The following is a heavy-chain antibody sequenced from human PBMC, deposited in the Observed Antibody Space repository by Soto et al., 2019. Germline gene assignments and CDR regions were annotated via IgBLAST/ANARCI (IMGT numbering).Heavy chain of an antibody. Sequence: ASVKVSCKASGYTFTGYYMHWVRQAPGQGLEWMGWINPNSGGTNYAQKFQGWVTMTRDTSISTAYMELSRLRSDDTAVYYCARAGTGDKNYYYYMDVWGKGTTVTVSS. D-gene: IGHD7-27*01. J-gene: IGHJ6*03. CDR1: GYTFTGYY. CDR3: ARAGTGDKNYYYYMDV. CDR2: INPNSGGT. V-gene: IGHV1-2*04.